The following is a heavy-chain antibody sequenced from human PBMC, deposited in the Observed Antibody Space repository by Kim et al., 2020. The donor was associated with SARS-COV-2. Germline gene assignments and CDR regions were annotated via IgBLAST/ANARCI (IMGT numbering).Heavy chain of an antibody. CDR1: GFTFSSYG. CDR3: ARGPYYDFWSGYLSYYYYGMDV. D-gene: IGHD3-3*01. J-gene: IGHJ6*02. V-gene: IGHV3-33*01. CDR2: IWYDGSNK. Sequence: GGSLRLSCAASGFTFSSYGMHWVRQAPGKGLEWVAVIWYDGSNKYYADSVKGRFTISRDNSKNTLYLQMNSLRAEDTAVYYCARGPYYDFWSGYLSYYYYGMDVWGQGTTVTVSS.